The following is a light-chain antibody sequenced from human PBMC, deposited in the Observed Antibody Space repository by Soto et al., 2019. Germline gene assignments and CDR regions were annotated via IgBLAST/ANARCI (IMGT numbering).Light chain of an antibody. CDR3: QQYNTYPWT. J-gene: IGKJ1*01. CDR2: DAS. CDR1: QSISIW. Sequence: DIQMTQSPSTLSACVGDRVTITCRASQSISIWLAWYQQKPGKAPKLLIYDASSLEGGVPSKFSGSGSGTDFTLTISSLQPDDSATYYCQQYNTYPWTFGQGTKVDIK. V-gene: IGKV1-5*01.